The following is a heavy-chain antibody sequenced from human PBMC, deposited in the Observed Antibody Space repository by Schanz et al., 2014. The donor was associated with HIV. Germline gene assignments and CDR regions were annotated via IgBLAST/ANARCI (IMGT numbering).Heavy chain of an antibody. V-gene: IGHV1-18*01. J-gene: IGHJ4*02. CDR1: GYTFTSYG. Sequence: QVQLVQSGAEVKKPGASVKVSCKASGYTFTSYGINWVRQAPGQGLEWMGWISAYNGNTNYAQKLQGRVTMTTDTTMSTAYIDLRSLRSDDTAVYYCARGAAEMATMTPWRYWGQGTLVTVSS. CDR2: ISAYNGNT. CDR3: ARGAAEMATMTPWRY. D-gene: IGHD5-12*01.